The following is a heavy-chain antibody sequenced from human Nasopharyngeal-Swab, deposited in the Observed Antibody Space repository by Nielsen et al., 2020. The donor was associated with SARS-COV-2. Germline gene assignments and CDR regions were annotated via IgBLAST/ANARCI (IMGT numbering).Heavy chain of an antibody. CDR1: GYTFISYG. D-gene: IGHD5-18*01. CDR3: ARQLWDAFVI. V-gene: IGHV1-18*01. CDR2: ISAYNGNT. J-gene: IGHJ3*02. Sequence: ASVQVSCKASGYTFISYGISWVRQAPGQGLEWMGWISAYNGNTNYAQKLQGRVTMTTDTSTSSAYMELRSLRSDDTAVYYCARQLWDAFVIWGQGTMVTVSS.